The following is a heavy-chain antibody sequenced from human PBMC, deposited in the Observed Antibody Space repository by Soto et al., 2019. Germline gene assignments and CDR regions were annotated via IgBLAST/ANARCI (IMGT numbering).Heavy chain of an antibody. D-gene: IGHD3-10*01. V-gene: IGHV1-3*01. J-gene: IGHJ6*02. CDR3: ATTGLTYYGSGSYYNDSSLWYYYYGMDV. Sequence: ASVKVSCKASGYTFTSYAMHWVRQAPGQRLEWMGWINAGNGKTKYAQKFQGRVTMTEDTSIDTAYMELSSLRSEDTAVYYCATTGLTYYGSGSYYNDSSLWYYYYGMDVWGQGTTVTVSS. CDR2: INAGNGKT. CDR1: GYTFTSYA.